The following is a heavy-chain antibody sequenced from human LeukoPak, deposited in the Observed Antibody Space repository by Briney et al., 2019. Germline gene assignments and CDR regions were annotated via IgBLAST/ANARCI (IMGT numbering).Heavy chain of an antibody. J-gene: IGHJ4*02. D-gene: IGHD4-17*01. V-gene: IGHV4-59*08. CDR3: ASGGDYGDFSFDY. CDR2: IYYSGST. Sequence: PSQTLSLTCTVSGGSISSYYWSWIRQPPGKGLEWIGYIYYSGSTNYNPSLKSRVTISVDTSKNQFSLKLSSVTAADTAVYYCASGGDYGDFSFDYWGQRTLVTVSS. CDR1: GGSISSYY.